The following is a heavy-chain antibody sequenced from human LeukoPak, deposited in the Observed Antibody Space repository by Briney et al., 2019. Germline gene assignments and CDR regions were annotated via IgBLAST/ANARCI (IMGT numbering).Heavy chain of an antibody. D-gene: IGHD5-12*01. Sequence: PSETLYLTCAVYGGSFSGYYWSWIRQPPGKGLEWIGEINHSGSTNYNPSLKSRVTISVDTSKNQFSLKLSSVTAADTAVYYCARHGGYTYYYYYMDVWGKGTTVTISS. CDR1: GGSFSGYY. CDR3: ARHGGYTYYYYYMDV. J-gene: IGHJ6*03. CDR2: INHSGST. V-gene: IGHV4-34*01.